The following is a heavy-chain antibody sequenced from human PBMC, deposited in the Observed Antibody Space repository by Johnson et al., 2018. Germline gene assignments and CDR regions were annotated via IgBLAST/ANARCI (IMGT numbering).Heavy chain of an antibody. CDR2: IPEDGSRK. D-gene: IGHD3-3*01. CDR3: SSFWLYHYHYGMDV. J-gene: IGHJ6*02. V-gene: IGHV3-30-3*01. CDR1: GFTFSASD. Sequence: QVQLVQSGGGAVWPGRSLRLSCAASGFTFSASDMHWVRQSPDKGLAWVTHIPEDGSRKYYTHTEKGRFTASRDNSRNPLYLQMNSLRPGDTALYYCSSFWLYHYHYGMDVWGQGTTVIVS.